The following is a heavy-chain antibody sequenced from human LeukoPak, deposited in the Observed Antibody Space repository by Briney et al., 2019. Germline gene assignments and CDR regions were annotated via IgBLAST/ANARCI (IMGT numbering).Heavy chain of an antibody. Sequence: APVKVSCKASGYTFTSYCMHWVRQAPGQGLEWMGIINPSGGSTSYAQKFQGRVTMTRDTSTSTVYMELSSLRSEDTAVYYCARDLDGIAVAGTNGLGFFDYWGQGTLVTVSS. V-gene: IGHV1-46*03. J-gene: IGHJ4*02. CDR1: GYTFTSYC. CDR3: ARDLDGIAVAGTNGLGFFDY. CDR2: INPSGGST. D-gene: IGHD6-19*01.